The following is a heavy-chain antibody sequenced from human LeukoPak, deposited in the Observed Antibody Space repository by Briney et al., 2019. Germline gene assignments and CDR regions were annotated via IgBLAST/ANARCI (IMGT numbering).Heavy chain of an antibody. CDR3: ARDSPGYGAYVS. J-gene: IGHJ1*01. CDR2: ITEDGSRE. V-gene: IGHV3-7*01. D-gene: IGHD5-12*01. Sequence: PGGSLRLSCAASGFTFSTYWMTWVRQAPGKGLEWVANITEDGSREYYVDSVKGRFTISRDNAKNSLYLQMDSLTAEDTAVYYCARDSPGYGAYVSWGQGTLVSVSS. CDR1: GFTFSTYW.